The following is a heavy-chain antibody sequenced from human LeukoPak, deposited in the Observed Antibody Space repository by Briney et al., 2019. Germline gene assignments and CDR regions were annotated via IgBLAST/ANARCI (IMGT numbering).Heavy chain of an antibody. CDR3: ARERYDFWSGPYYYYYGMDV. D-gene: IGHD3-3*01. CDR1: GYTFTGYY. V-gene: IGHV1-2*04. CDR2: INPNSGGT. Sequence: GASVKVSCKASGYTFTGYYMHWVRQAPGQGPEWMGWINPNSGGTNYAQKFQGWVTMTRDTSISTAYMELSRLRSDDTAVYYCARERYDFWSGPYYYYYGMDVWGQGTTVTVSS. J-gene: IGHJ6*02.